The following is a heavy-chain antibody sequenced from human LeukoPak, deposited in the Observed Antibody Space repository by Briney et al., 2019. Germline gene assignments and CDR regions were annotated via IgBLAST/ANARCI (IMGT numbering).Heavy chain of an antibody. J-gene: IGHJ4*02. CDR3: ARDDYGDYVGTFDY. CDR1: GGSISSGSYN. CDR2: IYTSGST. Sequence: SETLSLTCTVSGGSISSGSYNWSWIRPPAGKGLEWIGRIYTSGSTNYNPSLKSRVTISVDTSKNQFSLKLSSVTAADTAVYYCARDDYGDYVGTFDYWGQGALVTVSS. D-gene: IGHD4-17*01. V-gene: IGHV4-61*02.